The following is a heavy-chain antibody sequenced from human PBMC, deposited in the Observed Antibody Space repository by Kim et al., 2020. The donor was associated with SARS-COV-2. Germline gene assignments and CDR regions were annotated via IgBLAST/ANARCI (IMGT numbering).Heavy chain of an antibody. CDR3: ARARAKRFLEWLTDAFDI. D-gene: IGHD3-3*01. CDR1: GFTFSSYG. V-gene: IGHV3-33*01. J-gene: IGHJ3*02. Sequence: GGSLRLSCAASGFTFSSYGMHWVRQAPGKGLEWVAVIWYDGSNKYYADSVKGRFTISRDKSKNTLYLQMNSLRAEDTAVYYCARARAKRFLEWLTDAFDIWGQGTMVTVSS. CDR2: IWYDGSNK.